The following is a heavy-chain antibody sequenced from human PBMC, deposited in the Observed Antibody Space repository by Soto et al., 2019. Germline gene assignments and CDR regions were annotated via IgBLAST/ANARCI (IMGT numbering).Heavy chain of an antibody. CDR3: ARAGSAASGNPFNY. D-gene: IGHD6-13*01. J-gene: IGHJ4*02. CDR2: IWYNGTNK. V-gene: IGHV3-33*08. CDR1: GFDFSSYG. Sequence: QEQLVESGGGVVQPGRSLRLSCAASGFDFSSYGMHWVRQAPGKGLEWVAVIWYNGTNKYYADSVKGRFTIARDNSKNTLFLQINSLRVDDTAMNYCARAGSAASGNPFNYWGQGTLVTVSS.